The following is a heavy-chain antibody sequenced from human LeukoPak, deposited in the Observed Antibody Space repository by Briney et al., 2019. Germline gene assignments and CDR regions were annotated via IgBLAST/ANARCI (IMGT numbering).Heavy chain of an antibody. CDR3: ARLKLLWSNYFDY. V-gene: IGHV3-21*01. J-gene: IGHJ4*02. CDR1: GFTFNNYG. CDR2: ITSSSSYI. D-gene: IGHD2-2*01. Sequence: GGSLRLSCAASGFTFNNYGIRWVRQAPGKGLEWVSSITSSSSYIYYADSVKGRFTISRHNAKNSLYLQMYSLRAEDTAVYYCARLKLLWSNYFDYWGQGTLVTVSS.